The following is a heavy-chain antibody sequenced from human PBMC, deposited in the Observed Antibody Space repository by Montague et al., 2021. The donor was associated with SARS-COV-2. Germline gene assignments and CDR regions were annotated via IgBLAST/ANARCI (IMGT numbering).Heavy chain of an antibody. D-gene: IGHD3-22*01. J-gene: IGHJ4*02. CDR3: ARAGEDYYYDSSGFLY. Sequence: SLRLSCAASGFLFSSYEMNWVRQAPGKGLEWVSYISNSGDTKCYADSVKGRFTISRDNAKNSLYLQMSSLRAEDTAVYYCARAGEDYYYDSSGFLYWGQGILVTVSS. CDR1: GFLFSSYE. CDR2: ISNSGDTK. V-gene: IGHV3-48*03.